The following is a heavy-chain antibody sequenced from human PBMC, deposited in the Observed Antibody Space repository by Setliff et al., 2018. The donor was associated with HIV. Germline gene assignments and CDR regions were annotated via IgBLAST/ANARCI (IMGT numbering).Heavy chain of an antibody. J-gene: IGHJ4*02. CDR2: ISSSSSYI. D-gene: IGHD5-18*01. V-gene: IGHV3-21*01. CDR1: GFTFSSYS. CDR3: ARDLPRGYGYGLVGY. Sequence: PGGSLRLSCAASGFTFSSYSMNWVRQAPGKGLEWVSSISSSSSYIYYADSVKGRFTISRDNAKNSLYLQMNSLRAEDTAVYYCARDLPRGYGYGLVGYWGQGTLVTVS.